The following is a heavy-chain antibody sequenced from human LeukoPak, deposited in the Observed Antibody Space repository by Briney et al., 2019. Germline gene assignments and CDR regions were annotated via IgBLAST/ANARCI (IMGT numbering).Heavy chain of an antibody. CDR1: GYTFTDYY. V-gene: IGHV1-2*02. D-gene: IGHD4-17*01. Sequence: ASVKVSCKASGYTFTDYYMHWVRQAPGQGLEWMGWINPNSGGTTYAHKFQGRVTMTRDTSISTAYMELSRLRSDDTAVFYCAGVTDYGNDYWGQGTLVTVSS. CDR3: AGVTDYGNDY. J-gene: IGHJ4*02. CDR2: INPNSGGT.